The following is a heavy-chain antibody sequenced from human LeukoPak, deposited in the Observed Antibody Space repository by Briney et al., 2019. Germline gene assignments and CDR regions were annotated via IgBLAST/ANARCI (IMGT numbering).Heavy chain of an antibody. Sequence: GGSLRLSCVASGFTFSSYAMSWVRQAPGKGLEWVAAISDSGGTTYYVDSVRGRVTISRDNSKNTLYLQMNSLRAEDTAIYSCARDIRGSGNYGWFDPWGQGTLVTVSS. CDR3: ARDIRGSGNYGWFDP. J-gene: IGHJ5*02. V-gene: IGHV3-23*01. CDR1: GFTFSSYA. CDR2: ISDSGGTT. D-gene: IGHD3-10*01.